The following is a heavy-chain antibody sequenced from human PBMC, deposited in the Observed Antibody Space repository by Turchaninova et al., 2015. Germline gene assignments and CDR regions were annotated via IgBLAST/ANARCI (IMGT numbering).Heavy chain of an antibody. J-gene: IGHJ4*02. CDR1: GGTFSSSA. Sequence: QVQLVQSGAEVKKPGSSVKVSCKASGGTFSSSAISWVRQSPGQGLEWMGGIIPVFGTPNYAPYCQGRVTITADRSTSTAYLELSSLRFEDTAVYYCAKDADGELNWGQGTLVTVSS. CDR2: IIPVFGTP. V-gene: IGHV1-69*06. CDR3: AKDADGELN. D-gene: IGHD4-17*01.